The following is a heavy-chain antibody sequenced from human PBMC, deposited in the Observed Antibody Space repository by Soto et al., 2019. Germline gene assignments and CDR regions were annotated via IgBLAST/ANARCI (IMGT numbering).Heavy chain of an antibody. D-gene: IGHD3-22*01. CDR2: IYYSGST. Sequence: PSETLSLTCTVSGGSISSGDYYWSWIRQPPGKGLEWIGYIYYSGSTYYNPSLKSRVTISVDTSKNQFSLKLSSVTAADTAVYCCAREYYYDSILIDYWGQGTLVTVSS. J-gene: IGHJ4*02. CDR3: AREYYYDSILIDY. CDR1: GGSISSGDYY. V-gene: IGHV4-30-4*01.